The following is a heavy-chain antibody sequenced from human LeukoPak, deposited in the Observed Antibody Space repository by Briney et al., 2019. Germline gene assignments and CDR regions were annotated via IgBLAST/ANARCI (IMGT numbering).Heavy chain of an antibody. Sequence: GGSLRLSCAASGFTLSSYAMSWVRQAPGKGLEWVSSIGGSGGSTYYADSVKGRFTISRDNSKNTLYLQMNSLRAEDTAVYYCAKVETATAATLRGFDYWGQGTLVTVSS. D-gene: IGHD2-15*01. V-gene: IGHV3-23*01. CDR3: AKVETATAATLRGFDY. J-gene: IGHJ4*02. CDR2: IGGSGGST. CDR1: GFTLSSYA.